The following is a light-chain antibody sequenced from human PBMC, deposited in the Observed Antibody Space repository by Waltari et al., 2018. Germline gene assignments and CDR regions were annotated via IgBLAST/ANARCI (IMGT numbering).Light chain of an antibody. CDR2: GAS. CDR1: QSISRN. V-gene: IGKV3-15*01. CDR3: QQYNNWRT. Sequence: EILMTQSPPTLSVSTGERATLSCRASQSISRNLAWYQQKPGQAPRLLIYGASTRATGIPARFSGSGSGTEFTLTISSLQSEDFAVYYCQQYNNWRTFGQGTKLEIK. J-gene: IGKJ2*01.